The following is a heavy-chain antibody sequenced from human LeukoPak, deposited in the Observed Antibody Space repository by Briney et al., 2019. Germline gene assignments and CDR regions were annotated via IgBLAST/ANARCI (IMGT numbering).Heavy chain of an antibody. CDR3: AKEAHIAVAAYYFDY. D-gene: IGHD6-19*01. V-gene: IGHV3-30*02. CDR1: GFTFSSYG. J-gene: IGHJ4*02. Sequence: GGSLRLSCAASGFTFSSYGMHWVRQAPGKGLEWVAFIRYDGSNKYYADSVKGRFTISRDNSKNTLYLQMNSLRAEDTAVYYCAKEAHIAVAAYYFDYWGQGTLVTVSS. CDR2: IRYDGSNK.